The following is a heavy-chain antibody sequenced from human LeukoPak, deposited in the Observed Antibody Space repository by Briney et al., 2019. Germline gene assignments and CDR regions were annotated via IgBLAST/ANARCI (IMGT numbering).Heavy chain of an antibody. Sequence: GGSLRLSCAASGFTFSSYSMNWVRQAPGKGLEWVSGINWNGGSTGYADSVKGRFTISRDNAKNSLYLQMNSLRAEDTALYYCARDYDYGGNLDYWGQGTLVTVSS. CDR3: ARDYDYGGNLDY. V-gene: IGHV3-20*04. D-gene: IGHD4-23*01. J-gene: IGHJ4*02. CDR1: GFTFSSYS. CDR2: INWNGGST.